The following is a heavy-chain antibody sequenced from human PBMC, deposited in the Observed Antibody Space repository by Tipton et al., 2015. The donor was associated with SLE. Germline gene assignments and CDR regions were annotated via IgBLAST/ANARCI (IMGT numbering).Heavy chain of an antibody. Sequence: SLRLSCAASGFTFRTYFMQWVRQAPGKGLEWVSLINTDGSATTYADSVKGRFTISRDNAKNSLYLQMNSLRAEDTAVYYCASAGGYPYYYSYMDVWGKGTAVTVSS. CDR2: INTDGSAT. D-gene: IGHD3-16*02. J-gene: IGHJ6*03. V-gene: IGHV3-74*01. CDR1: GFTFRTYF. CDR3: ASAGGYPYYYSYMDV.